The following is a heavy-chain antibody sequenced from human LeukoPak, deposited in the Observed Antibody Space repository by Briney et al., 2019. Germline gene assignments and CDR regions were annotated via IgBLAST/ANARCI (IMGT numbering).Heavy chain of an antibody. CDR2: MHDRGRS. V-gene: IGHV4-39*01. CDR3: ARRMSGSYSPHFDI. CDR1: GDSISSGTYY. J-gene: IGHJ3*02. Sequence: PSETLSLTCSVSGDSISSGTYYWGWIRQPPGKGLEWIGSMHDRGRSHYNPSLKTRVTISVDKSKNQFSLKLWSVTAADTALYYCARRMSGSYSPHFDIWGQGTMVTVSS. D-gene: IGHD1-26*01.